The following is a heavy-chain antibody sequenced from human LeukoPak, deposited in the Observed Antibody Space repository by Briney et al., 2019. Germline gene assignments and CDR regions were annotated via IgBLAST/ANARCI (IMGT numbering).Heavy chain of an antibody. CDR2: ISYDGSNK. CDR3: ARGSLWFGDVGFDY. V-gene: IGHV3-30-3*01. CDR1: GFTFSSYA. D-gene: IGHD3-10*01. J-gene: IGHJ4*02. Sequence: PGGSLRLSYAASGFTFSSYAMHWVRQAPGKGLEWVAVISYDGSNKYYADSVKGRFTISRDNSKNTLYLQMNSLRAEDTAVYYCARGSLWFGDVGFDYWGQGTLVTVSS.